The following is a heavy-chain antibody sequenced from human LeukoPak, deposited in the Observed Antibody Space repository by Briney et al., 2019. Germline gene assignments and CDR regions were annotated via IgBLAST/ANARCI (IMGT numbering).Heavy chain of an antibody. Sequence: SETLSLTCTVSGGSISSYYWSWIRQPAGKVLEWVGRIYTSGSTNYNPSLKSRVTMSVDTSKNQFSLKLSSVTAADTAVYYCARMYSSSWFDYWGQGTLVTVSS. CDR1: GGSISSYY. J-gene: IGHJ4*02. CDR3: ARMYSSSWFDY. CDR2: IYTSGST. V-gene: IGHV4-4*07. D-gene: IGHD6-13*01.